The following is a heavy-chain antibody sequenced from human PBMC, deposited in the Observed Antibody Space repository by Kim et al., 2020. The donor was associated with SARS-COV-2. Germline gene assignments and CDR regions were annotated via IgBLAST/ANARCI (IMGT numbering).Heavy chain of an antibody. CDR2: IYYSGST. V-gene: IGHV4-39*01. D-gene: IGHD3-3*01. J-gene: IGHJ5*02. CDR3: ARQYDFWAHEGWFDP. CDR1: GGSISSSSYY. Sequence: SETLSLTCTVSGGSISSSSYYWGWIRQPPGKGLEWIGSIYYSGSTYYNPSLKSRVTISVDTSKNQFSLKLSSVTAADTAVYYCARQYDFWAHEGWFDPWGQGTLVTVSS.